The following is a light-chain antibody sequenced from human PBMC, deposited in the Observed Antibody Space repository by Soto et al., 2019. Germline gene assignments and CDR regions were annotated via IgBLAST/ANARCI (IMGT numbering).Light chain of an antibody. V-gene: IGKV3-11*01. CDR1: QSVRSF. CDR3: QQRSSRPPALS. J-gene: IGKJ4*01. Sequence: EIVLTQSPATLSLSPGERATLSCRASQSVRSFLAWYQQKPGQAPRLLIYDASNRATGVPGRFSGSGSGTDLALTLSSLEPEDFAVYYCQQRSSRPPALSFGGGTKVE. CDR2: DAS.